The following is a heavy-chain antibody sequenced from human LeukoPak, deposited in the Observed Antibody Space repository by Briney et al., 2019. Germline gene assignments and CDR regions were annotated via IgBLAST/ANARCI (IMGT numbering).Heavy chain of an antibody. CDR1: GFTFSSYS. J-gene: IGHJ3*02. V-gene: IGHV3-21*01. CDR2: ISSSNEYR. D-gene: IGHD3-22*01. CDR3: ARAGLLLYAFDI. Sequence: TGGSLRLSCAASGFTFSSYSMNWVRHAPGKGLERVSSISSSNEYRYYADSEKGRFTISRDNAKKPLYLQMISLRAEDTAVYYCARAGLLLYAFDIWGQGTRVTVS.